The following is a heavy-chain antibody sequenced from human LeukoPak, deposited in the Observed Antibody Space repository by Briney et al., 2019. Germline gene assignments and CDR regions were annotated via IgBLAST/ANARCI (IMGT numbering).Heavy chain of an antibody. D-gene: IGHD4-17*01. J-gene: IGHJ4*02. V-gene: IGHV1-18*04. CDR1: GYTFTGYY. CDR2: ISAYNGNT. Sequence: ASVKVSCKASGYTFTGYYMHWVRQAPGQGLEWMGWISAYNGNTNYAQKLQGRVTMTTDTSTSTAYMELRSLRSDDTAVYYCARTTVTIADFDYWGQGTLVTVSS. CDR3: ARTTVTIADFDY.